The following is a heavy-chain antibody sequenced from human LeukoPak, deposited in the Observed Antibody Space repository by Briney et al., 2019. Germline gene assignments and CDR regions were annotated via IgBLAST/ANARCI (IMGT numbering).Heavy chain of an antibody. CDR2: IKPDGSEK. CDR1: GFTFSNYW. J-gene: IGHJ3*02. D-gene: IGHD1-14*01. CDR3: AREGMMNHDAFDI. V-gene: IGHV3-7*01. Sequence: GGSLRLSCAASGFTFSNYWMGWVRQAPGKGLEWVANIKPDGSEKYYVDSAKGRFTISRDNAKNSLNLQMNSLRAEDTAVYYCAREGMMNHDAFDIWGQGTMVTVSS.